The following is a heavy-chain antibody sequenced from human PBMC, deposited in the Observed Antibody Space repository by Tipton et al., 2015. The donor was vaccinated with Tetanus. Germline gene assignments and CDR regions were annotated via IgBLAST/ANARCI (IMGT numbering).Heavy chain of an antibody. CDR3: ARDAGPAGGGSFDY. J-gene: IGHJ4*02. CDR1: GYTFTGHY. V-gene: IGHV1-2*02. Sequence: QSGAEVKRPGASVKVSCKASGYTFTGHYIHWVRQAPGQGLEWMGWISPNSGVTNYGKKFQGRVTMTRDTSITTAYMELSRLRSDDTAVYYWARDAGPAGGGSFDYWGQGTLVTVAS. CDR2: ISPNSGVT. D-gene: IGHD3-10*01.